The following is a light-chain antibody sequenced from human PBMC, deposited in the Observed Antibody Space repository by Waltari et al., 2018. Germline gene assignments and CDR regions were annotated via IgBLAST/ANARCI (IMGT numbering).Light chain of an antibody. Sequence: DIQMTQSPSSLSAAVGDRVTITCQTTQDVTTSLSWFQQKPGKAPQRLIYDASTLQAGVSSRFGGSGSGTSFSITITSLQPEDSATYYCQHYHTLPYTFGRGTKLQIK. J-gene: IGKJ2*01. CDR2: DAS. CDR3: QHYHTLPYT. V-gene: IGKV1-33*01. CDR1: QDVTTS.